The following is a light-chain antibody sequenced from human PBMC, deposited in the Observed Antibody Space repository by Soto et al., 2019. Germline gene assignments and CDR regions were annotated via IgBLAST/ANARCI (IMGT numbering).Light chain of an antibody. CDR3: NSYTSTSPPYV. Sequence: PVLTQPASVTGSAGQSVSISKNRTSSDIGRYNFVSWYQQRPGQAPKLLIFDVSHRPSGISDRFSGSKSGYTASLTISGLQAEDEADYYCNSYTSTSPPYVFGTGTKV. J-gene: IGLJ1*01. V-gene: IGLV2-14*01. CDR2: DVS. CDR1: SSDIGRYNF.